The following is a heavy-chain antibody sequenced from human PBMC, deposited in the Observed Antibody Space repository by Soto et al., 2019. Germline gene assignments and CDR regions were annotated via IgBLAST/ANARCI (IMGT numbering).Heavy chain of an antibody. J-gene: IGHJ6*02. CDR2: IYHSGST. Sequence: PAETLSLTWAVCGGSISSSNCWRWVRPPQGKGLEWRGEIYHSGSTNYNPSLKSRVTISVDKSKNQFSLKLSSVTAADTAVYYCARLLFGESYSNDMDIWGQGTTVSVSS. CDR1: GGSISSSNC. V-gene: IGHV4-4*02. D-gene: IGHD3-10*01. CDR3: ARLLFGESYSNDMDI.